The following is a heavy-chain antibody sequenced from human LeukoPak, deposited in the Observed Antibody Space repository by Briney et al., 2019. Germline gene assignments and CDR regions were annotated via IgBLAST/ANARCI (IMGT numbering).Heavy chain of an antibody. V-gene: IGHV4-59*11. J-gene: IGHJ4*02. Sequence: SETLSLTCSVSDGSITSHYWSWIRQPPGRGLEWIGYAYHSGSTNYNPSLKSRVTIPVDTSKNQYSLKLNSMTAADTAVYYCARTPGNTLDYWGQGTLVTVSS. CDR3: ARTPGNTLDY. CDR1: DGSITSHY. CDR2: AYHSGST. D-gene: IGHD1-14*01.